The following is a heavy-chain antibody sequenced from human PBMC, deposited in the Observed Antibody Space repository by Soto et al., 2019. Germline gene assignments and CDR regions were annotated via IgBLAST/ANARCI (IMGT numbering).Heavy chain of an antibody. CDR3: ARDVDADFRTDFDY. CDR2: INAGNGNT. CDR1: GYTLTSYA. J-gene: IGHJ4*02. D-gene: IGHD4-17*01. V-gene: IGHV1-3*01. Sequence: GASVKVSCKASGYTLTSYAMHWVRQAPGQRLEWMGWINAGNGNTKYSQKFQGRVTITRDTSASTAYMELSSLRSEDTALYYCARDVDADFRTDFDYWGRGTLVTVSS.